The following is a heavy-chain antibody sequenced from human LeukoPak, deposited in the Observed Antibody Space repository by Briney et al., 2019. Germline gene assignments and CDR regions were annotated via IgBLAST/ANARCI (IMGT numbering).Heavy chain of an antibody. CDR2: IYYSGST. Sequence: SETLSLTCTVSGGSVSSGSYYWSWIRQPPGKGLEWIGYIYYSGSTNYNPSLKSRVTISVDTSKNQFSLKLSSVTAADTAVYFCAREGPSGQKLIGPPIYWGQGTLVTVS. CDR1: GGSVSSGSYY. V-gene: IGHV4-61*01. CDR3: AREGPSGQKLIGPPIY. J-gene: IGHJ4*02. D-gene: IGHD4-11*01.